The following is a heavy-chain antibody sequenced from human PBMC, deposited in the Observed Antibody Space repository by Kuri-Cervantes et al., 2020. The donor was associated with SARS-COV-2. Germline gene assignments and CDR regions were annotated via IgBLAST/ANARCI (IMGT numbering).Heavy chain of an antibody. CDR3: AKVDGMEV. J-gene: IGHJ6*02. Sequence: GESLKISCAASGFTLSDYYMSWVRQAPGKGLEWVAAISGSGRSTYYADSVKGRFTISRDNSKYTLYLQMNSLRADDTPVYYCAKVDGMEVWGQGTTVAVSS. CDR2: ISGSGRST. V-gene: IGHV3-23*01. CDR1: GFTLSDYY.